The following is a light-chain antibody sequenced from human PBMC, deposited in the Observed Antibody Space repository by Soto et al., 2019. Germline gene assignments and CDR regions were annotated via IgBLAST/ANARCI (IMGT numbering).Light chain of an antibody. Sequence: EVVLTQSPATLSLSPGDRATLSCRASQSVSSHFAWYQQKPGQAPRLLIYGASIRATGIPDRFSGSGSGTDFTLTISRLEPEDFAVYYCQQNGRSPPWTFGQGTKVDIK. CDR3: QQNGRSPPWT. CDR2: GAS. V-gene: IGKV3-20*01. CDR1: QSVSSH. J-gene: IGKJ1*01.